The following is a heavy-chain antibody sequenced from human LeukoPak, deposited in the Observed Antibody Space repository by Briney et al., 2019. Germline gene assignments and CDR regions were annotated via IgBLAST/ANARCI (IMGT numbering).Heavy chain of an antibody. D-gene: IGHD5-18*01. J-gene: IGHJ4*02. CDR1: GFTFSNSE. CDR2: ISSGGTTI. Sequence: SGGSLRLSCAASGFTFSNSEMNWVRQAPGKGLEWVSYISSGGTTIYYADSVKGRFTISRDNAKDSLYLQMNSLRAEDTAVYYCARDRGYSCYWGQGTLVTVSS. CDR3: ARDRGYSCY. V-gene: IGHV3-48*03.